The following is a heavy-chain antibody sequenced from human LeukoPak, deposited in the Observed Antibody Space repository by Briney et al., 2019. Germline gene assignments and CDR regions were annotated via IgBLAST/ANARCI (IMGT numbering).Heavy chain of an antibody. CDR2: TYYRSKWYN. J-gene: IGHJ5*02. CDR3: ARGPIVVVPAAIRFWFDP. Sequence: SRTLSLTFAISGDSVSSNSAAWNWLRQSPSRGLEWLGSTYYRSKWYNDYAVSVKSRITINPDTSKNQFSLQLNSVTPEDTAVYYCARGPIVVVPAAIRFWFDPWGQGTLVTVSS. V-gene: IGHV6-1*01. CDR1: GDSVSSNSAA. D-gene: IGHD2-2*02.